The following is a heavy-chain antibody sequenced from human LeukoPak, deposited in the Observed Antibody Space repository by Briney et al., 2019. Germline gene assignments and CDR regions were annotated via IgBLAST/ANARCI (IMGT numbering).Heavy chain of an antibody. V-gene: IGHV3-48*03. J-gene: IGHJ4*02. CDR1: GFTFSSYE. CDR2: ISSSGSTI. CDR3: ARDRTVVNFFDY. D-gene: IGHD4-23*01. Sequence: PGGSLRLSCAASGFTFSSYEMNWVRQDPGKGLEWVSYISSSGSTIYYADSVKGRFTISRDNAKNSLYLQMNSLRAEDTAVYYCARDRTVVNFFDYWGQGTLVTVSS.